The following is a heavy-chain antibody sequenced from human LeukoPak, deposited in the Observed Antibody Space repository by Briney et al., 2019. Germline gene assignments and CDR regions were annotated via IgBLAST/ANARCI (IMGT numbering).Heavy chain of an antibody. J-gene: IGHJ3*01. CDR2: IYSGGSST. V-gene: IGHV3-66*01. CDR3: ATRRTVTTLYDASDV. CDR1: GFTVSSNY. D-gene: IGHD4-17*01. Sequence: EPGGSLRLSCAASGFTVSSNYLSWVRQAPGKGLEWVSVIYSGGSSTSYADSVKGRFTISRDNSKNTLYLQMSSLRAEDTAVYYCATRRTVTTLYDASDVWGLGTMVTVSS.